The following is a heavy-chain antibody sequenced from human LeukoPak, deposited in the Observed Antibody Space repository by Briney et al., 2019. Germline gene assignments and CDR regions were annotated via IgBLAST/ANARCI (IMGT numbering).Heavy chain of an antibody. CDR1: GYTFTGYY. J-gene: IGHJ4*02. Sequence: ASVKVSCKASGYTFTGYYMHWVRQAPGQGLEWMGWINPNSGGTNYARKFQGRVTMTRDTSISTAYMELSRLRSDDTAVYYCARVARSSGWYTRFDYWGQGTLVTVSS. CDR2: INPNSGGT. CDR3: ARVARSSGWYTRFDY. V-gene: IGHV1-2*02. D-gene: IGHD6-19*01.